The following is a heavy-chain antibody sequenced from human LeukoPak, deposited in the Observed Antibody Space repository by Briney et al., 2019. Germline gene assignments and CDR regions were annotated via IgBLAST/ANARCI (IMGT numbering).Heavy chain of an antibody. CDR3: ASGYSSSWYYFDY. Sequence: SETLSLTCTVSGYPISSGYYWGWIRQPPGKGLEWIGSIYHSGSTYYNPSLESRVTISADTSKNQFSLKLSSVTAADTAVYYCASGYSSSWYYFDYWGQGTLVTVSS. V-gene: IGHV4-38-2*02. CDR1: GYPISSGYY. D-gene: IGHD6-13*01. J-gene: IGHJ4*02. CDR2: IYHSGST.